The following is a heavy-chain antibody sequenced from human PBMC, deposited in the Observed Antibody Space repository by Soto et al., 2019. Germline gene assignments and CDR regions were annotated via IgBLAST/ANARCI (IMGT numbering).Heavy chain of an antibody. CDR1: GFSLTTIGVG. V-gene: IGHV2-5*02. CDR2: IYWDDDR. CDR3: AHIVITYGGVIGDYAFDI. Sequence: QITLKESGPTLVRPTQTLTLTCSFSGFSLTTIGVGVGWIRQPPGEALDWLAVIYWDDDRRYSPSLRSRLTNTKDTSKNQVVLTMTNMDPVDTATYYCAHIVITYGGVIGDYAFDIWGQGTLVTVSS. J-gene: IGHJ3*02. D-gene: IGHD3-16*02.